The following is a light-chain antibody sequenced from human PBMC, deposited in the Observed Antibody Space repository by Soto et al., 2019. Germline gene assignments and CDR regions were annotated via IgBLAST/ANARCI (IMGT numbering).Light chain of an antibody. CDR1: QSVSRSY. CDR3: QQYCSSPLT. CDR2: GAS. J-gene: IGKJ4*01. V-gene: IGKV3-20*01. Sequence: EIVLTQSPGTLSLSPGERATLSCRASQSVSRSYLAWYQQKPGQAPRLLIYGASSRATGIPGRFSGSGSGTDFTLTISRLEPEDFAVYYCQQYCSSPLTFGGGTKVEIK.